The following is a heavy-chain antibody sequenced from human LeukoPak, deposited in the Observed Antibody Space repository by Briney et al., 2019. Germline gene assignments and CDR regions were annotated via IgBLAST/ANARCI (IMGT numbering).Heavy chain of an antibody. J-gene: IGHJ4*02. Sequence: ASVKVSCKASGYTFTSYGISWVRQAPGQGLEWMGWISAYNGDTNYAQKLQGRVTMTTDTSTSTAYMELRSLRSDDSAFYYCVRDALWGGYCSGGDCYWGFDYWGQGTLVTVSS. D-gene: IGHD2-15*01. CDR3: VRDALWGGYCSGGDCYWGFDY. CDR1: GYTFTSYG. CDR2: ISAYNGDT. V-gene: IGHV1-18*01.